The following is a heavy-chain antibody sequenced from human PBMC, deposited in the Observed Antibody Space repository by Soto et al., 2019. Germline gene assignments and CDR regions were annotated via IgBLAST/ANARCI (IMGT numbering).Heavy chain of an antibody. D-gene: IGHD6-19*01. J-gene: IGHJ6*02. CDR1: GDNVSSNSAA. V-gene: IGHV6-1*01. CDR2: TYYRSRWYN. Sequence: SQTPLTCAISGDNVSSNSAAWNWIRQSPSRGLEWLGRTYYRSRWYNDYAVSVKSRITINPDTSNNQFSLQLNSVTPEDTAVYYCARGYSSGYFWGQGTRVTVSS. CDR3: ARGYSSGYF.